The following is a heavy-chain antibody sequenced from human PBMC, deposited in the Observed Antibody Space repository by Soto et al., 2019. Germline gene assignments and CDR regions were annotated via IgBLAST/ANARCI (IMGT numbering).Heavy chain of an antibody. Sequence: QVQLQESGPGLVKPSQTLSLTCTVSGGSISSGDYYWSWIRQPPGKGLEWIGYIYYSGSTYYNPSLKSRVTRSVDPSKNQFSLKLSSVTAADPAVYYCARGLIALVPAAWFDPWGQGTLVTVSS. CDR2: IYYSGST. CDR1: GGSISSGDYY. CDR3: ARGLIALVPAAWFDP. V-gene: IGHV4-30-4*01. D-gene: IGHD2-2*01. J-gene: IGHJ5*02.